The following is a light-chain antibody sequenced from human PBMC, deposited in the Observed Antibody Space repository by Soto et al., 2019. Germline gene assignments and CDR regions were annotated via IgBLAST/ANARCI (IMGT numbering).Light chain of an antibody. CDR1: QSVSSKY. Sequence: IVLTQFPGTLSLSPGERATLSCRASQSVSSKYFAWYQQKSGQAPRLLIYGASSRATGIPDRFSGSGSGTDFTLTINSLEPEGFAVYYCQQYGSSPFSFGPGTKVDIK. CDR2: GAS. V-gene: IGKV3-20*01. CDR3: QQYGSSPFS. J-gene: IGKJ3*01.